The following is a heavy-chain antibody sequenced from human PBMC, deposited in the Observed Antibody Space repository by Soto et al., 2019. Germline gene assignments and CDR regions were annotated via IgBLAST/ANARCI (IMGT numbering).Heavy chain of an antibody. Sequence: PWGSLRLSCDACGFTYDDYTIHWVRKAPGEGLEWLSLINWDGGDTYYADSVKGRFTISRDNSKNSLYLQMNSLTTEDTALYYCSKDKPKYYGMDAWGQGTTVIVS. V-gene: IGHV3-43*01. J-gene: IGHJ6*01. CDR3: SKDKPKYYGMDA. CDR2: INWDGGDT. CDR1: GFTYDDYT.